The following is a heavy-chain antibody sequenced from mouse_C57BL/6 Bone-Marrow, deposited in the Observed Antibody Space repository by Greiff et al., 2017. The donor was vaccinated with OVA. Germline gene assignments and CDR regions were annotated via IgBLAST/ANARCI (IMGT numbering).Heavy chain of an antibody. D-gene: IGHD1-1*01. V-gene: IGHV1-19*01. J-gene: IGHJ2*01. CDR3: ARLDYGSSFDY. Sequence: VQLQQSGPVLVKPGASVKMSCKASGYTFTDYYMNWVKQSHGKSLEWIGVINPYNGGTSYNQKFKGKATLTVDKSSSTAYMELNSLTSEDFAVYYCARLDYGSSFDYWGQGTTLTVSS. CDR1: GYTFTDYY. CDR2: INPYNGGT.